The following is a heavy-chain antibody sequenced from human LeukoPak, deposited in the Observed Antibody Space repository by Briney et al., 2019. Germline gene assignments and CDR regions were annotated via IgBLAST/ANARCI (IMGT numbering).Heavy chain of an antibody. CDR2: IYYSGST. CDR1: GGSISSYY. CDR3: ARELIPMAFDY. V-gene: IGHV4-59*01. Sequence: SETLSLTCTVSGGSISSYYWSWIRQPPGKGLEWIGYIYYSGSTNYNPSLKSRVTISVDTSKNQFSLKLSSVTAADTAVYYCARELIPMAFDYWGQGTLVTVSS. J-gene: IGHJ4*02. D-gene: IGHD3-10*01.